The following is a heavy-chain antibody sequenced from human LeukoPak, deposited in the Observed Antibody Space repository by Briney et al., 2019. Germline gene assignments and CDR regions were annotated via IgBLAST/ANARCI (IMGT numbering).Heavy chain of an antibody. Sequence: SETLSLTCTVSGGSIISYYWSWIRQPAGKGLEWIGRIHTSGSTNYNPSLKSRVTMSVDTSKDQFSLNLNSVTAADTPVYYCARSSLHCTSTSCHPNWFDPWGQGTLVTVPS. J-gene: IGHJ5*02. CDR2: IHTSGST. CDR3: ARSSLHCTSTSCHPNWFDP. CDR1: GGSIISYY. D-gene: IGHD2-2*01. V-gene: IGHV4-4*07.